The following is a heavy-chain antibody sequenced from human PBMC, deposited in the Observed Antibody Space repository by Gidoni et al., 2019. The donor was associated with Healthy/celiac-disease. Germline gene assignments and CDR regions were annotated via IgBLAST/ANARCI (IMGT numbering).Heavy chain of an antibody. D-gene: IGHD3-10*01. CDR2: ISSSSSTI. CDR1: GFPFSSYS. J-gene: IGHJ5*02. CDR3: ARGFPQAHRGFYGSGSVGYNWFDP. Sequence: EVQLVESGGGLVQPGGSLRLSCAASGFPFSSYSMNWVRQAPGKGLEWVSYISSSSSTIYYADSVKGRFTISRDNAKNSLYLQMNSLRAEDTAVYYCARGFPQAHRGFYGSGSVGYNWFDPWGQGTLVTVSS. V-gene: IGHV3-48*01.